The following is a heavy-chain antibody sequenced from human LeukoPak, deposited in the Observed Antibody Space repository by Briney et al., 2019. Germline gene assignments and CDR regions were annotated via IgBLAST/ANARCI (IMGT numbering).Heavy chain of an antibody. J-gene: IGHJ4*02. CDR1: GFTFSSYA. Sequence: PGGSLRLSCAASGFTFSSYAMHWVRQAPGKGLEWVAVISYDGSNKYYADSVKGRFTISRDNSKNTLYLQMNSLRAEDTAVYYCARDFLGGIWSGYYTTGYFDYWGQGTLVTVSS. CDR3: ARDFLGGIWSGYYTTGYFDY. V-gene: IGHV3-30-3*01. D-gene: IGHD3-3*01. CDR2: ISYDGSNK.